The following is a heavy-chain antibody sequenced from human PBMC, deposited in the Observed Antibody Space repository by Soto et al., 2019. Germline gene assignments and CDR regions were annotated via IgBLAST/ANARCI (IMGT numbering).Heavy chain of an antibody. CDR3: ARGAGGSGWYAFY. V-gene: IGHV1-24*01. D-gene: IGHD6-19*01. CDR2: FDPEDGGT. Sequence: ASVKVSCKVSGYTLTELSMHWVRQAPGKGLEWMGGFDPEDGGTIYAQKFQGRVTMTRNTSISTAYMELSSLRSEDTAVYYCARGAGGSGWYAFYWGQGTLVTVSS. J-gene: IGHJ4*02. CDR1: GYTLTELS.